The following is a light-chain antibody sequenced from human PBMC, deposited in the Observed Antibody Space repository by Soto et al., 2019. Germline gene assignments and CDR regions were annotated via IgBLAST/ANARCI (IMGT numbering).Light chain of an antibody. CDR1: QSFSSW. V-gene: IGKV1-5*03. CDR2: RAS. J-gene: IGKJ4*01. Sequence: IQTSQSSPTLSSSVGDSVTITCRARQSFSSWLAWYQQKPGKAPNLLIYRASSLECGVPSRFSGSGSGTEFTLIITSLQPDDFATYYCQQYNSYPLTFGGGTKV. CDR3: QQYNSYPLT.